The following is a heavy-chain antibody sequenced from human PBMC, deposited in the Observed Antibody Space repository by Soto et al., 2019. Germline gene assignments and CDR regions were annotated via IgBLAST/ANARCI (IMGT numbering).Heavy chain of an antibody. CDR3: ARIRILTGSHYSYGMDG. V-gene: IGHV2-70*01. CDR2: IDWDDDK. D-gene: IGHD5-18*01. Sequence: SGPTLVNPTQTLTLTCTFSGFSLSTSGMCVSWIRQPPGKALEWLALIDWDDDKYYSTSLKTRLTISKDTSKNQVVLTMTNMDPLDTAPYYCARIRILTGSHYSYGMDGWGQGTTVTVAS. J-gene: IGHJ6*02. CDR1: GFSLSTSGMC.